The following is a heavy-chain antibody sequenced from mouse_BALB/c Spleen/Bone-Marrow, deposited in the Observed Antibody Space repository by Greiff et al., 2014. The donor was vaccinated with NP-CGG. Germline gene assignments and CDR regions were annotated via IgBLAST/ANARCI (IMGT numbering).Heavy chain of an antibody. CDR1: GYTFTRYT. CDR2: IIPNSGYS. D-gene: IGHD1-1*01. V-gene: IGHV1-4*01. Sequence: VMLVESGAELARPGASVKMSCQASGYTFTRYTMHWEKKRPGQGLEWIGYIIPNSGYSNYNQKFKDKATLTADKSSSTAHMQLSSLTSEDSAVYYCTIRYYAMDYWGQGTSVTVSS. CDR3: TIRYYAMDY. J-gene: IGHJ4*01.